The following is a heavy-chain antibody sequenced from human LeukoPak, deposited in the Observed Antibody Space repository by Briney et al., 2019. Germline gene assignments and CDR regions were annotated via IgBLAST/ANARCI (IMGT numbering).Heavy chain of an antibody. CDR2: ISAYNGNT. Sequence: ASVKVSCKASGYTFTSYGISWVRQAPGQGLGWMGWISAYNGNTNYAQKLQGRVTMTTDTSTSTAYMELRSLRSDDTAVYYCARDLSHYYDSSGYYLPDYWGQGTLVTVSS. CDR1: GYTFTSYG. CDR3: ARDLSHYYDSSGYYLPDY. V-gene: IGHV1-18*01. J-gene: IGHJ4*02. D-gene: IGHD3-22*01.